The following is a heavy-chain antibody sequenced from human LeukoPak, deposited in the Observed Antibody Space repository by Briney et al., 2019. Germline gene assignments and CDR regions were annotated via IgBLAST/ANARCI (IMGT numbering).Heavy chain of an antibody. Sequence: SETLSLTCTVSGGSISSYYWSWIRQPPGKGLEWIGYIYYSGSTNYNPSLKSRVTMSVDTSKNQFSLKLSSVTAADTAVYYCARVSCSGGSCSQGYYYGMDVWGQGTTVTVSS. D-gene: IGHD2-15*01. CDR3: ARVSCSGGSCSQGYYYGMDV. V-gene: IGHV4-59*12. CDR1: GGSISSYY. CDR2: IYYSGST. J-gene: IGHJ6*02.